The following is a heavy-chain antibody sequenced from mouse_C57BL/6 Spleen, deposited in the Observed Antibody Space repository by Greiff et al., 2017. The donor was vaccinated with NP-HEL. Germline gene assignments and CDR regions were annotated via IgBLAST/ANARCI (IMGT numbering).Heavy chain of an antibody. V-gene: IGHV1-63*01. Sequence: QVQLQQSGAELVRPGTSVKMSCKASGYTFTNYWIGWAKQRPGHGLEWIGDIYPGGGYTNYNEKFKGKATLTADKSSSTAYMQFSSLTSEDSAIYYCARSTYYDYDDGYYAMDYWGQGTSVTVSS. CDR1: GYTFTNYW. CDR2: IYPGGGYT. D-gene: IGHD2-4*01. J-gene: IGHJ4*01. CDR3: ARSTYYDYDDGYYAMDY.